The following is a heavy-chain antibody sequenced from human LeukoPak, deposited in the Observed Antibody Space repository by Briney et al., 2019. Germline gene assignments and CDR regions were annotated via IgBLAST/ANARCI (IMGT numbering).Heavy chain of an antibody. Sequence: PGGSLRLSCAASGFTFSSYAMSWVRQAPGKGLEWVSAISGSGGSTYYADSVKGRFTISRDNSKNMVFLQMDSLGAEDMAVYYCARNWGLDYWGQGTLVTVSS. CDR3: ARNWGLDY. V-gene: IGHV3-23*01. CDR1: GFTFSSYA. D-gene: IGHD7-27*01. CDR2: ISGSGGST. J-gene: IGHJ4*02.